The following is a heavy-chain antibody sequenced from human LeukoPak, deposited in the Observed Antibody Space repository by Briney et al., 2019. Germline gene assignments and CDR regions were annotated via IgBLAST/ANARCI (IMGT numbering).Heavy chain of an antibody. Sequence: GGSLRLSCAASGFTFISYAMSWVRQAPGKGLEWVSGISGSGGSTYYADSVKGRFTISRDNSKNTLYLQMNSLRAEDTAVYYCARHLVPTAMLTAFDIWGQGTMVTVSS. J-gene: IGHJ3*02. CDR2: ISGSGGST. D-gene: IGHD2-2*01. V-gene: IGHV3-23*01. CDR3: ARHLVPTAMLTAFDI. CDR1: GFTFISYA.